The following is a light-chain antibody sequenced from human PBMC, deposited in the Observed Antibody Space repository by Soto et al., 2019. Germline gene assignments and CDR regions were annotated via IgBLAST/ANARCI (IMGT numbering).Light chain of an antibody. Sequence: EIVLTQSPGTLSLSPGERATVPCRSSQSVSSSYLAWYQQKPGQAPRFLIYGASGRATGIPDRFSGSGSGTDFTLTISRLEPEDFAVYYCQQYGDSPTFGQGTKVDI. V-gene: IGKV3-20*01. CDR1: QSVSSSY. CDR2: GAS. J-gene: IGKJ1*01. CDR3: QQYGDSPT.